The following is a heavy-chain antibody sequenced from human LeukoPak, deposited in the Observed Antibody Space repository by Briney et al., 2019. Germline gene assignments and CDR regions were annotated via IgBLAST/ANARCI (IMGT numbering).Heavy chain of an antibody. CDR2: IREDGTEK. Sequence: GGSLRLSCTASGFTFSGAWMTWVRQAPGKGLEWVANIREDGTEKNYVDSVKGRFTISRDNAKNSLFLQMSNLRDDDTAIYYCARHVGISFWGQGTLVAVSS. J-gene: IGHJ4*02. D-gene: IGHD7-27*01. CDR1: GFTFSGAW. V-gene: IGHV3-7*01. CDR3: ARHVGISF.